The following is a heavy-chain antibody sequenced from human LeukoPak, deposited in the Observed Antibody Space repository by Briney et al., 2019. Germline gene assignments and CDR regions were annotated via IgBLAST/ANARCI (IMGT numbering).Heavy chain of an antibody. V-gene: IGHV1-69*13. CDR2: IIPIFGTA. D-gene: IGHD6-13*01. CDR1: GGTFSSYA. Sequence: EASVKVSCKASGGTFSSYAISWVRQAPGQGLEWMGGIIPIFGTANYAQKFQGRVTITADESTSTAYMELSSLRSEDTAVYYCARDRSSSSWYYYYMDVWGKGTTVTVSS. CDR3: ARDRSSSSWYYYYMDV. J-gene: IGHJ6*03.